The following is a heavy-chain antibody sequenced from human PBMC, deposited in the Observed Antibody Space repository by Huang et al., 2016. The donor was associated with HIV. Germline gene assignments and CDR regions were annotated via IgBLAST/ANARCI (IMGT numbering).Heavy chain of an antibody. CDR1: RYNFAGYW. CDR2: IYLDESDA. J-gene: IGHJ3*02. D-gene: IGHD2-15*01. CDR3: ARRRRGGFDI. Sequence: EVQLVQSGAEVKRPGESLKISCKGSRYNFAGYWIGWVRQMTGKGLEGMGSIYLDESDARYSPSWQGQVTISADTALYASYLQWTSLRASDTAIFYCARRRRGGFDIWGQGTLVTVSS. V-gene: IGHV5-51*03.